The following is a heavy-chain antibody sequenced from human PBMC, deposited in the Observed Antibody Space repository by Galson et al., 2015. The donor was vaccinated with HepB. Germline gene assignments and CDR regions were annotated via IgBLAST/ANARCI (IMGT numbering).Heavy chain of an antibody. V-gene: IGHV5-10-1*01. D-gene: IGHD3-10*01. CDR1: GYSFTSYW. J-gene: IGHJ4*02. CDR2: IDPSDSYT. CDR3: ARTPGAGSFFGGFDY. Sequence: SGAEVKKPGESLRISCKGSGYSFTSYWISWVRQMPGKGLEWMGRIDPSDSYTNYSPSFQGHVTISADKSISTAYLQWSSLKASDTAMYYCARTPGAGSFFGGFDYWGQGTLVTVSS.